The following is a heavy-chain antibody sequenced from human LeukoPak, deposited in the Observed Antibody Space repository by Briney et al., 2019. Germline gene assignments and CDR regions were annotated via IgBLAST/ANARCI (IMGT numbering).Heavy chain of an antibody. D-gene: IGHD3-16*02. CDR3: ARDHNMITFGGVIVY. V-gene: IGHV3-30-3*01. CDR2: ISYDGSNK. Sequence: PGGSLRLSCAASGFTFSSYAMHWVRQAPGKGLEWVAVISYDGSNKYYADSVKGRFTISRDNSKNTLYLQMNSLRAEDTAVYYCARDHNMITFGGVIVYWGQGTLVTVSS. CDR1: GFTFSSYA. J-gene: IGHJ4*02.